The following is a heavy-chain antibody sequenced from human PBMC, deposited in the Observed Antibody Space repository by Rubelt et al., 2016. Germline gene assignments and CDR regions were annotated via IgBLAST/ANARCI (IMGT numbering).Heavy chain of an antibody. V-gene: IGHV3-30*04. CDR1: GFTFSSYA. CDR2: MSFDGSND. D-gene: IGHD4-17*01. J-gene: IGHJ6*02. Sequence: GFTFSSYAMHWVRQAPGRGLEWVAGMSFDGSNDYYADSVKGRFSISRHNSQNTLYLQMNSRRADDTAVYYCARKYGDYGMDVWGQGTTVTVSS. CDR3: ARKYGDYGMDV.